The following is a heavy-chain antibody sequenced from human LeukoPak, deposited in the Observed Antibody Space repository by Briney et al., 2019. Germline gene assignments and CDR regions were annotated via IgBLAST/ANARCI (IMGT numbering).Heavy chain of an antibody. CDR1: GFTFSNAW. D-gene: IGHD3-3*01. J-gene: IGHJ4*02. Sequence: HPGGSLRLSCAASGFTFSNAWMSWVRQAPGKGLEWVANIKQDGSEEYYVDSVKGRFTISTDNAKNSLYLQMNSLRAEDTAVYYCARDAYYDFWSGYPRYFDYWGQGTLVTVSS. CDR2: IKQDGSEE. CDR3: ARDAYYDFWSGYPRYFDY. V-gene: IGHV3-7*01.